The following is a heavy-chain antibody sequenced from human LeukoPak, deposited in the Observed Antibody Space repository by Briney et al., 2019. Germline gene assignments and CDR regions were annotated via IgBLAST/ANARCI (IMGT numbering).Heavy chain of an antibody. CDR1: GFTFSSYS. J-gene: IGHJ4*02. D-gene: IGHD2-2*01. Sequence: PGGSLRLSCAASGFTFSSYSMNWVRQAPGKGLEWVSYISSSSSTIYYADSVKGRFTISRDNAKNSLYLQMNSLRAEDTAVYYCTTDHCSSTSCYDYWGQGTLVSVSS. CDR3: TTDHCSSTSCYDY. CDR2: ISSSSSTI. V-gene: IGHV3-48*01.